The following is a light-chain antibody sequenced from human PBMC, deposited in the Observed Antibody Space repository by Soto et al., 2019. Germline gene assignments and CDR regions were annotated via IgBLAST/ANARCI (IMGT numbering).Light chain of an antibody. CDR2: DVT. J-gene: IGLJ1*01. CDR1: SSDVGGYNY. Sequence: QSALTQPASVSGSPGQSITISCTGTSSDVGGYNYVSWYQQHPGKAPKLMIYDVTNRPSGVSNRFSGSKSGNTASLTISGLQAEDEADYYFSSFTTSNTYVFGTGTKLTVL. CDR3: SSFTTSNTYV. V-gene: IGLV2-14*01.